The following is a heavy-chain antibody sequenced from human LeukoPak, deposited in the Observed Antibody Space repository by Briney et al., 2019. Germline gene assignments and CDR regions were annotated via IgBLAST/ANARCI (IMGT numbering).Heavy chain of an antibody. V-gene: IGHV3-30*02. CDR1: GFIFSNYD. Sequence: GGSLRLSCAASGFIFSNYDMHWVRQAPGKGLEWVASLRNDGRSKYYADSVKGRFTISTDNSKNTLHLLMNSLRVEDTAVYYCARDPASTGTQGRFDPWGQGTLVIVSS. J-gene: IGHJ5*02. CDR3: ARDPASTGTQGRFDP. D-gene: IGHD6-13*01. CDR2: LRNDGRSK.